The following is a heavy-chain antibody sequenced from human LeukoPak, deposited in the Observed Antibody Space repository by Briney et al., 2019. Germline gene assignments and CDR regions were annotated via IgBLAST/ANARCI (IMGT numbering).Heavy chain of an antibody. V-gene: IGHV4-59*08. CDR3: STRKEVRDGSVFDP. CDR2: VYYTGST. J-gene: IGHJ5*02. Sequence: SETLSLTCTGSGGSITSDYWAWIRQSPGKGLEWIGYVYYTGSTNYHPSFKSRITISMDTSKNQFSLIMTSVTAADTAIYYCSTRKEVRDGSVFDPWGQGTLVTVSS. CDR1: GGSITSDY.